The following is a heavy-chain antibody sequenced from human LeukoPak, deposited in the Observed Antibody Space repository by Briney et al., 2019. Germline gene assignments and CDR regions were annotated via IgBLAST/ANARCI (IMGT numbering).Heavy chain of an antibody. CDR3: AIQGEDYFDTSGPLDY. CDR1: EFTFSSFA. J-gene: IGHJ4*02. Sequence: GGCLRLSCAASEFTFSSFAMTWVRQAPGKGLEWVSSISGSGGTTQYADSVQGRFAISRDNSKNTLYLQMDSLRVEDTAVYYCAIQGEDYFDTSGPLDYWGQGTLVTVSS. CDR2: ISGSGGTT. V-gene: IGHV3-23*01. D-gene: IGHD3-22*01.